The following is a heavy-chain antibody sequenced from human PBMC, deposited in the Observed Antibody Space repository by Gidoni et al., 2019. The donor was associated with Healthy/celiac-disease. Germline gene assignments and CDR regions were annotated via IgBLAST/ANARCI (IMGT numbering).Heavy chain of an antibody. CDR2: ISDDGSNK. Sequence: QVQLVESGGGGVQPGRSLRPSCAASGFTFSSYAMHWVRPAPGKGLELVAVISDDGSNKYYADSVKGRFTISRDNSKNTLYLQMNSLRAEDTAVYYCARTQGTYYDFWSGYPFDYWGQGTLVTVSS. V-gene: IGHV3-30*04. D-gene: IGHD3-3*01. CDR1: GFTFSSYA. J-gene: IGHJ4*02. CDR3: ARTQGTYYDFWSGYPFDY.